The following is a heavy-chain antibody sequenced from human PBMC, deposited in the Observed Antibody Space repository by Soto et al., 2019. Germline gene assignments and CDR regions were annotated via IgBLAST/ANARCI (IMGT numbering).Heavy chain of an antibody. J-gene: IGHJ4*02. CDR1: GYTFSSSA. CDR3: ARDHGGYGTFDY. V-gene: IGHV1-18*04. CDR2: ISSSGVT. Sequence: GPEVKKPEASVKVSCKASGYTFSSSAISWERQAPGQGPEWMGWISSSGVTNYAQNFQGRVTLTVDSSTTTAYMEVRSLSSADSAIYHCARDHGGYGTFDYWGQGTLFTVSS. D-gene: IGHD5-12*01.